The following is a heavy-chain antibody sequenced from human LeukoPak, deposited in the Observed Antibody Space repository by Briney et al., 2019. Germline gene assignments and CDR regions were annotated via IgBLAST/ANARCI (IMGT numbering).Heavy chain of an antibody. V-gene: IGHV4-39*07. D-gene: IGHD3-16*01. CDR3: ASIVIYDYVWGSYDHNWFDP. CDR1: GGSISSSSYY. J-gene: IGHJ5*02. Sequence: SETLSLTCTVSGGSISSSSYYWGWIRQPPGKGLEWIGSIYYSGSTYYNPSLKSRVTISVDTSKNQFSLKLSSVTAADTAVYYCASIVIYDYVWGSYDHNWFDPWGQGTLVTVSS. CDR2: IYYSGST.